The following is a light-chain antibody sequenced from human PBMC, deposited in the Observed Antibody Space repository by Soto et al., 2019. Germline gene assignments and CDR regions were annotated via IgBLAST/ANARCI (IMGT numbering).Light chain of an antibody. CDR2: DVS. Sequence: DNPMTQSPSTLAASVGDTVTMTCRSSSKWLAWYQKKPGKAPKLLIYDVSNLERGVPPRFSGSTSGAESTLTITGLQPDDLGTYYCQHTTDFTFGQGTKVEIK. J-gene: IGKJ2*01. V-gene: IGKV1-5*01. CDR3: QHTTDFT. CDR1: SSKW.